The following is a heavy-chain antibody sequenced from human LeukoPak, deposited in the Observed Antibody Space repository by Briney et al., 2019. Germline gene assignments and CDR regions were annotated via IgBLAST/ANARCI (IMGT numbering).Heavy chain of an antibody. D-gene: IGHD1-26*01. Sequence: ASVKVSCKASGYTFTGYYMHWVRQAPGQGLEWMGWINPNSGGTNYAQKFQGRVTVTRDTSISTAYMELSRLRSDDTAVYYCARERGGSYPLDYWGQGTLVTVSS. V-gene: IGHV1-2*02. CDR3: ARERGGSYPLDY. CDR1: GYTFTGYY. J-gene: IGHJ4*02. CDR2: INPNSGGT.